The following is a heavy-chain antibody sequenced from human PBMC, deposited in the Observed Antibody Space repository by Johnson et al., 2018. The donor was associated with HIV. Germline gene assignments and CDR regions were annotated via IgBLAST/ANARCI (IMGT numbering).Heavy chain of an antibody. CDR1: GFTFSNYG. D-gene: IGHD6-13*01. CDR2: INWNGDNT. J-gene: IGHJ3*02. Sequence: VQLVESGGGVVQPGRSLRLSCAASGFTFSNYGMHWVRQGPGKGLEWVSGINWNGDNTGYGDSVKGRFTIFRDNAKNSLYLQMNTLRAEDTAVYYCARDQRHISAAGPPDAFDIWGQGTMVTVSS. CDR3: ARDQRHISAAGPPDAFDI. V-gene: IGHV3-20*04.